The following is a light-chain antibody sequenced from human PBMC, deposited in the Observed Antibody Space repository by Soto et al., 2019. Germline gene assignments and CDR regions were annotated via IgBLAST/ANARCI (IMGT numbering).Light chain of an antibody. CDR1: SSDVGGYNY. V-gene: IGLV2-14*01. J-gene: IGLJ1*01. CDR2: DVS. Sequence: QSVLTQPASVSGSPGQSITISCTGTSSDVGGYNYVSWYQQHPGKAPKLMIYDVSNRPSGVSFRFSGSKSGNTASLTISGLQAEDEADYYCSSYTSSGTPFVFGTGTKVTVL. CDR3: SSYTSSGTPFV.